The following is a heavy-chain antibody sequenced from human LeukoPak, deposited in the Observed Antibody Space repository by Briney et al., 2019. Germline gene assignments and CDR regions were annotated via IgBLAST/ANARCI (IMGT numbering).Heavy chain of an antibody. CDR1: GYTFTSYY. V-gene: IGHV1-46*01. CDR2: INPSGGST. J-gene: IGHJ4*02. D-gene: IGHD6-6*01. Sequence: ASVNVSCKASGYTFTSYYMHWVRQAPGQGLEWMGIINPSGGSTSYAQKFQGRVTMTRDTSTSTVYMELSSLRSEDTAVYYCARGIAARRDKLSNFDYWGQGTLVTVSS. CDR3: ARGIAARRDKLSNFDY.